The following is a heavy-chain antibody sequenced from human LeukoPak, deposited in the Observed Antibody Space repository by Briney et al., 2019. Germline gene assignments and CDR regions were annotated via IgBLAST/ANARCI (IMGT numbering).Heavy chain of an antibody. V-gene: IGHV1-69*05. J-gene: IGHJ4*02. Sequence: GSSVKVSCKASGGTFSSYAISWVRQAPGQGLEWIGRIIPIFGTANYAQKFQGRVTITTDESTSTAYVELSSLRSEDTAVYYCAREPPYYEYVWGSYRYTRMYYFDYWGQGTLVTVSS. CDR1: GGTFSSYA. CDR3: AREPPYYEYVWGSYRYTRMYYFDY. D-gene: IGHD3-16*02. CDR2: IIPIFGTA.